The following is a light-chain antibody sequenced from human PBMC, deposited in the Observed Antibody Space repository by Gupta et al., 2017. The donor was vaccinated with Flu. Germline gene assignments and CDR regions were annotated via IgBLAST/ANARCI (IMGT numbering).Light chain of an antibody. CDR2: KDT. CDR3: QSEDSSGTYV. J-gene: IGLJ1*01. CDR1: ALPKQF. Sequence: SYELTQPPSMSVSPGQTARITCSGDALPKQFAYWYQQKPGRAPVLVIWKDTERPSGIPGRFSGSSSGTTVTLNXSXVQAEDXADYYCQSEDSSGTYVFGAGTKVTVL. V-gene: IGLV3-25*02.